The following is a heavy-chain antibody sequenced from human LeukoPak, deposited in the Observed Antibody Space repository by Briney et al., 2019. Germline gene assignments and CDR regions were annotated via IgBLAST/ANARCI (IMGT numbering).Heavy chain of an antibody. CDR2: ISAYNGNT. V-gene: IGHV1-18*01. CDR3: ARSGVVGATTPFDY. CDR1: GYTFTSYD. J-gene: IGHJ4*02. Sequence: ASVKVSCKTSGYTFTSYDLNWVRQAPGQGLEWMGWISAYNGNTNYAQKLQGRVTMTTDTSTSTAYMELRSLRSDDTAVYYCARSGVVGATTPFDYWGQGTLVTVSS. D-gene: IGHD1-26*01.